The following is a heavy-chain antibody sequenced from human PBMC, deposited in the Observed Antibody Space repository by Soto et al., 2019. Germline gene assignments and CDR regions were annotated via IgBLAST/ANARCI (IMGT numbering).Heavy chain of an antibody. Sequence: PGGSLRLSCAASGFTFSSDWMSWVRQAPGKGLEWVANIKQDGSEKYYVDSVKGRFTISRDNAKNSLYLQMNGLRAEDTAVYYCARDDSSGYDNWFDPWGQGTLVTVSS. CDR2: IKQDGSEK. D-gene: IGHD3-22*01. CDR3: ARDDSSGYDNWFDP. CDR1: GFTFSSDW. V-gene: IGHV3-7*05. J-gene: IGHJ5*02.